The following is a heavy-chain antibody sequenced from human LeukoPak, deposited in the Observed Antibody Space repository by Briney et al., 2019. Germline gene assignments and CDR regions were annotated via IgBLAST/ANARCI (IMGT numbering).Heavy chain of an antibody. CDR1: GGSISSYY. D-gene: IGHD6-19*01. V-gene: IGHV4-59*08. CDR3: ARASWTRIAVAGSGAFDI. CDR2: IYYSGST. Sequence: SETLSLTCTVSGGSISSYYWSWIRQPPGKGLEWIGYIYYSGSTNYNPSLKSRVTISVDTSKNQFSLKLSSVTAADTAVYYCARASWTRIAVAGSGAFDIWGQGTMVTVSS. J-gene: IGHJ3*02.